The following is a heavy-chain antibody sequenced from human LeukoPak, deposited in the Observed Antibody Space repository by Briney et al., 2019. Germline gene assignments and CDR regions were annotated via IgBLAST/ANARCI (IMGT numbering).Heavy chain of an antibody. Sequence: PSETLSLTCSVSGYSISSGYYWGWIRQPPGKGLEWIGSIYQSGTTSYNPSLKSRVTMSVDTSKNQFSLKLSSVTAADTAVYYCARDQDDTTGYWGQGTLVTVSS. J-gene: IGHJ4*02. V-gene: IGHV4-38-2*02. D-gene: IGHD1-14*01. CDR1: GYSISSGYY. CDR3: ARDQDDTTGY. CDR2: IYQSGTT.